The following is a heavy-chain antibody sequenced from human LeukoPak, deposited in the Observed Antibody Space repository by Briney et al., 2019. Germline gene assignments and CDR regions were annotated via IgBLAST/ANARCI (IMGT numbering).Heavy chain of an antibody. CDR2: IYYSGST. CDR3: ANHLAPGYSDSSGYFGLVFDY. Sequence: SETLSLTCTVSGGSISSSSYYWGWLRQPPGKVLEWIGSIYYSGSTYYNPSLKSRVTISVVTSKNQFSLKLSSVTAADTAVWYCANHLAPGYSDSSGYFGLVFDYWGEGNLVTVSS. CDR1: GGSISSSSYY. D-gene: IGHD3-22*01. V-gene: IGHV4-39*01. J-gene: IGHJ4*02.